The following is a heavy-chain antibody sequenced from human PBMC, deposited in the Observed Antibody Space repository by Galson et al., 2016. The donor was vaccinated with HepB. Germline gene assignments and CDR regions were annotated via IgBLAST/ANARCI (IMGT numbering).Heavy chain of an antibody. Sequence: SLRLSCAASGFTFNSFAMSWVRQAPGKGLEWVSTISGTGGSTYLADSVKGRFAISRDNSKNTLYLRMNSLRAEDTAVYYCAKGLGYCSSISCFGMDGWGQGTTVTVSS. CDR1: GFTFNSFA. V-gene: IGHV3-23*01. D-gene: IGHD2-2*01. CDR2: ISGTGGST. CDR3: AKGLGYCSSISCFGMDG. J-gene: IGHJ6*02.